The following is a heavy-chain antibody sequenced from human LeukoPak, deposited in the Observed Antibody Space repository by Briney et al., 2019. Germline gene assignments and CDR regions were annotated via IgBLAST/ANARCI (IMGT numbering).Heavy chain of an antibody. V-gene: IGHV3-7*04. CDR2: IKQDGSEK. D-gene: IGHD3-9*01. CDR3: ARALKYYDILTGPVFGY. Sequence: GGSLRLSCAASGFTFSSYAMNWVRQAPGKGLEWVANIKQDGSEKYYVDSVKGRFTISRDNAKNSLYLQMNSLRAEDTAVYYCARALKYYDILTGPVFGYWGQGTLVTVSS. CDR1: GFTFSSYA. J-gene: IGHJ4*02.